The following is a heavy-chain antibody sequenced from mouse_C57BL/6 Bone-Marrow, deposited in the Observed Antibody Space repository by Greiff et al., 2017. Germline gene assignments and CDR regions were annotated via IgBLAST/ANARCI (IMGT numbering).Heavy chain of an antibody. D-gene: IGHD1-1*01. Sequence: LQQSGAELVRPGSSVKLSCKDSYSAFMASAMHWVKQRPGHGLEWIGSFTMYSDATEYSENFKGKATLTANTSSSTAYMELSSLTSEDSAVYYCAREFYYYGSGAMDYWGQGTSVTVSS. J-gene: IGHJ4*01. V-gene: IGHV1-49*01. CDR2: FTMYSDAT. CDR3: AREFYYYGSGAMDY. CDR1: YSAFMASA.